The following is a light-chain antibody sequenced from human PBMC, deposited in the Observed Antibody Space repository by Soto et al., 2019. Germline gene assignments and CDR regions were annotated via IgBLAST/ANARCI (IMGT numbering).Light chain of an antibody. CDR2: DNS. Sequence: QSVLTQPPSVSAAPGQKVTISCSGSSSNIGNNYVSWYQQLPGTAPKLLIYDNSHLPSGIPARFSGSKSGTSATLAITGLQTGDEADYYCGTWDSSLSAVVFGGGTKLTVL. CDR3: GTWDSSLSAVV. CDR1: SSNIGNNY. V-gene: IGLV1-51*01. J-gene: IGLJ2*01.